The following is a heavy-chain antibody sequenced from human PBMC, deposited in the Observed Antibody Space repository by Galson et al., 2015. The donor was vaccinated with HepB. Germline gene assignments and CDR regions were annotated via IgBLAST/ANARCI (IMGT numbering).Heavy chain of an antibody. CDR3: ARDRLEIVATTRDYYYYYGMDV. D-gene: IGHD5-12*01. CDR2: IIPILGIA. J-gene: IGHJ6*02. Sequence: SVKVSCKASGGTFSSYTISWVRQAPGQGLEWMGRIIPILGIANYAQKFQGRVTITADKSTSTAYMELSSLSSEDPAVYYCARDRLEIVATTRDYYYYYGMDVWGQGTTVTVSS. V-gene: IGHV1-69*04. CDR1: GGTFSSYT.